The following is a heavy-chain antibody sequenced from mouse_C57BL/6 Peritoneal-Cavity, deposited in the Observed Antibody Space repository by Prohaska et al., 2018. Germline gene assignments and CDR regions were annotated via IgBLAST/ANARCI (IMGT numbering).Heavy chain of an antibody. CDR3: ASPIYYYGSSDDL. D-gene: IGHD1-1*01. CDR2: LHPNICST. Sequence: QVPLQQSGAALVKPVPSVTLSCKASGYTFTRHWRHWVKQRTGQGLEWIGMLHPNICSTNYNEKFKSKATLTVDKSSSTAYMQLSSLTSEDSAFNYCASPIYYYGSSDDLWGQSTTLTVSS. V-gene: IGHV1-64*01. CDR1: GYTFTRHW. J-gene: IGHJ2*01.